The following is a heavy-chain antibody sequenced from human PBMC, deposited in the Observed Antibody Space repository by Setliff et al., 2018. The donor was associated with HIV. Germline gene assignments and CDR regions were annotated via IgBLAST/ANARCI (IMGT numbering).Heavy chain of an antibody. Sequence: GESLKISCKGSGYSFSSYWVGWVRQMPGNGLEWVGLIWPDDSDTIYSPSFQGQVTLSADKSITTVYLQWNSLKAPDTAIYYCARLSKFYDFWTPNYWGQGTLVTGSS. D-gene: IGHD3-3*01. V-gene: IGHV5-51*01. CDR1: GYSFSSYW. CDR3: ARLSKFYDFWTPNY. CDR2: IWPDDSDT. J-gene: IGHJ4*02.